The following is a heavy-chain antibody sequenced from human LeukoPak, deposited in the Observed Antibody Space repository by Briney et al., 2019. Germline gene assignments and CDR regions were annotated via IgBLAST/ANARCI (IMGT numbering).Heavy chain of an antibody. D-gene: IGHD6-13*01. CDR1: GFTFSDYY. V-gene: IGHV3-11*04. CDR3: AKRGIAAAASFDY. Sequence: GGSLRLSCAASGFTFSDYYMSWIRQAPGKGLEWVSAISSSGTYIYYADSLKGRFTISRDNAKNSLFLQMNSLRAEDTAVYYCAKRGIAAAASFDYWGQGTLVTVSS. CDR2: ISSSGTYI. J-gene: IGHJ4*02.